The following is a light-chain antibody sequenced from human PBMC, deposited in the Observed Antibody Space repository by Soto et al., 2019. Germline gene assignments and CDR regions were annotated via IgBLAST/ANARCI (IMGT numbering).Light chain of an antibody. CDR3: STYAGSNNYV. Sequence: QSALTQPPSASGSPGQSVTISCTGTSSDVGGYHYVSWYQQHPGKAPKLMIHEVTKRPSGVPDRFSGSKSGNTASLTVSGLQGEDEADYYCSTYAGSNNYVFGTGTKVTVL. J-gene: IGLJ1*01. V-gene: IGLV2-8*01. CDR1: SSDVGGYHY. CDR2: EVT.